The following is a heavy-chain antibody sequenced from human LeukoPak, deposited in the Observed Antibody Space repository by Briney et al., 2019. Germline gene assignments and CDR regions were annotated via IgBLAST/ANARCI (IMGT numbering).Heavy chain of an antibody. Sequence: PSETLSLTCTVSGGSISSGDYYWSWIRQPPGTGLEWIGYIYYSGSTYYNPSLKSRVTISVDTSKNQFSLKLSSVTAADTAVYYCARVGDDSSGYLFDYWGQGTLVTVSS. V-gene: IGHV4-30-4*01. CDR2: IYYSGST. J-gene: IGHJ4*02. CDR1: GGSISSGDYY. D-gene: IGHD3-22*01. CDR3: ARVGDDSSGYLFDY.